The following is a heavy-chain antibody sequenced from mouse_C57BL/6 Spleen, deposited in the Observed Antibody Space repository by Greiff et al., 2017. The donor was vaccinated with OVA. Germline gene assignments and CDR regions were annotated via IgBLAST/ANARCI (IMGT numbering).Heavy chain of an antibody. Sequence: QVQLQQSGAELVRPGTSVKVSCKASGYAFTNYLIEWVKQRPGQGLEWIGVINPGSGGTNYNEKFKGKATLTADKSSSTAYMQLSSLTSEDSAVYFCARGLLRGYWGQGTTLTVSS. CDR1: GYAFTNYL. CDR3: ARGLLRGY. J-gene: IGHJ2*01. D-gene: IGHD2-3*01. CDR2: INPGSGGT. V-gene: IGHV1-54*01.